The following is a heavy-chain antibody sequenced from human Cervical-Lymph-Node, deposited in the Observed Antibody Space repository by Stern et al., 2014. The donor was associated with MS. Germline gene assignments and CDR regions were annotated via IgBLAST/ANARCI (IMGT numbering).Heavy chain of an antibody. Sequence: VQLVESGGGVVQPGRSLRLSCAASGFTFSSYGMHWVRQAPGKGLEWVAVISYDGSNKYYADSVKGRFTISRDNSKNTLYLQMNSLRAEDTAVYYCAKASEQQLVDFDYWGQGTLVTGSS. CDR1: GFTFSSYG. V-gene: IGHV3-30*18. CDR3: AKASEQQLVDFDY. J-gene: IGHJ4*02. CDR2: ISYDGSNK. D-gene: IGHD6-13*01.